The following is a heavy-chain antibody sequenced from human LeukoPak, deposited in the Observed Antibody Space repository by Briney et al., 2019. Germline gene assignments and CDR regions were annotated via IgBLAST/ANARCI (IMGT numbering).Heavy chain of an antibody. D-gene: IGHD2-2*01. J-gene: IGHJ4*02. V-gene: IGHV1-2*02. Sequence: ASVRVSCKASGYTFTGYYIHWVRQAPGQGLEWVGWINPNSGGTNYAQKFQGRVTMTRDTSISTAYMELSRLRSDDTAVYYCTRTTYCSSTSCRKGFDYWGQGTLVTVSS. CDR3: TRTTYCSSTSCRKGFDY. CDR1: GYTFTGYY. CDR2: INPNSGGT.